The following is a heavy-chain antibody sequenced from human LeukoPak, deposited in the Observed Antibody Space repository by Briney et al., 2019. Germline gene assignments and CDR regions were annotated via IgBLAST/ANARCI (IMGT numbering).Heavy chain of an antibody. CDR2: IYYSGST. CDR1: GGSISSYY. V-gene: IGHV4-59*01. CDR3: ARVGYYGSGSYSIVY. Sequence: PSETLSLTCTVSGGSISSYYWSWIRQPPGKGLEWIGYIYYSGSTNYNPSLKSRVTISADTSKNQFSLKLSSVTAADTAVYYCARVGYYGSGSYSIVYWGQGTLVTVSS. J-gene: IGHJ4*02. D-gene: IGHD3-10*01.